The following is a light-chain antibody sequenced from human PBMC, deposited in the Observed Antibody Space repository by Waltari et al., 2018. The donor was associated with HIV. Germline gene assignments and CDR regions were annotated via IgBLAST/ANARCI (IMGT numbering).Light chain of an antibody. J-gene: IGLJ3*02. CDR3: NSRDSSGHWF. Sequence: SSELAQDPAVSVALGQTVRITCQGASVRSYYASWYQQKPGQATVLVVYGENNRPSGIPDRFSGSTSGNTPSLTIAGAQAEDEADYYCNSRDSSGHWFFGGGTKVTVL. CDR1: SVRSYY. CDR2: GEN. V-gene: IGLV3-19*01.